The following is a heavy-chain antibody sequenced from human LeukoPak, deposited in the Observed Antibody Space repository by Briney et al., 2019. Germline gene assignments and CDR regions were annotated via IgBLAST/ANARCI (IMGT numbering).Heavy chain of an antibody. V-gene: IGHV4-39*07. CDR3: ARDRSYYDSSGYRLWYFDL. Sequence: SETLSLTCTVSGGSISSSSYYWGWIRQPPGKGLEWIGSIYYSGSTYYNPSLKSRVTISVDTSKNQFSLKLSSVTAADTAVYYCARDRSYYDSSGYRLWYFDLWGRGTLVTVSS. J-gene: IGHJ2*01. CDR1: GGSISSSSYY. CDR2: IYYSGST. D-gene: IGHD3-22*01.